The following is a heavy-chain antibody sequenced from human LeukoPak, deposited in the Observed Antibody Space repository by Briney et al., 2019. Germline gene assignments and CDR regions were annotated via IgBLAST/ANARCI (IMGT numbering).Heavy chain of an antibody. J-gene: IGHJ4*02. Sequence: GASVKVSCKASGYTFTSYGISWVRQAPGQGLEWMGWISAYNGNTNYAQKLQGRVTMTTDTSTSTAYVELRSLRSGDTAVYYCARDLSGWNPFDYWGQGTLVTVSS. CDR3: ARDLSGWNPFDY. D-gene: IGHD6-19*01. CDR1: GYTFTSYG. V-gene: IGHV1-18*01. CDR2: ISAYNGNT.